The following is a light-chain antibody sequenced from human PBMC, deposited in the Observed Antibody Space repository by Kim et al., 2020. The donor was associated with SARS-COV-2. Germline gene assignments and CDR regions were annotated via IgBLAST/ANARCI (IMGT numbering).Light chain of an antibody. CDR2: YDS. V-gene: IGLV3-21*04. CDR3: QVWDSNSDHPV. Sequence: SYELTQPPSVSVAPGQTATITCGGDDIGSKSVHWHQQRPGPAPLLVMYYDSDRPSGIPERFSGSNSGNTATLSISRVEAGDEADYYCQVWDSNSDHPVFGGGTQLTVL. CDR1: DIGSKS. J-gene: IGLJ2*01.